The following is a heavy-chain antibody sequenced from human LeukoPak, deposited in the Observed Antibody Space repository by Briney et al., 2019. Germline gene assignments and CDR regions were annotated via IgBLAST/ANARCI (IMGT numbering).Heavy chain of an antibody. CDR1: GGSISSGGYS. J-gene: IGHJ4*02. CDR3: ARTDSYDSSGYYYFDY. V-gene: IGHV4-30-2*01. CDR2: IYYSGST. D-gene: IGHD3-22*01. Sequence: SQTLSLTCAVSGGSISSGGYSWSWIRQPPGKGLEWIGYIYYSGSTYYNPSLKSRVTISVDTSKNQFSLKLSSVTAADTAVYYCARTDSYDSSGYYYFDYWGQGTLVTVSS.